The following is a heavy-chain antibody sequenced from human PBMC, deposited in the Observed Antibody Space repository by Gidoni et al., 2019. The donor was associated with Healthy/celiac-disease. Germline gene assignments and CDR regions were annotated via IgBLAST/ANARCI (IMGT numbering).Heavy chain of an antibody. Sequence: QVQLVESGGGLVKPGGSLRLPCAASGFTLSDYYLSWIRQAPGKGLEWVSYISSSGSTIYYADSVKGRFTISRDNAKNSLYLQMNSLRAEDTAVYYCARDREQWLVPGYYYYYMDVWGKGTTVTVSS. CDR3: ARDREQWLVPGYYYYYMDV. J-gene: IGHJ6*03. CDR2: ISSSGSTI. CDR1: GFTLSDYY. V-gene: IGHV3-11*01. D-gene: IGHD6-19*01.